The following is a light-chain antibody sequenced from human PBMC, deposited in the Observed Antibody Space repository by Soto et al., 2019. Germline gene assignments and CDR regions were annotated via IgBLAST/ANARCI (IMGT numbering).Light chain of an antibody. CDR2: DVS. J-gene: IGLJ1*01. CDR1: SNDVGSYNY. Sequence: QSALTQSASVSGSPGQSITISRTGTSNDVGSYNYVSWYQQHPGKAPKFMIYDVSNRPSGVSNRFSGSRSGNTASLTISGLQAEDEADYYCCSYTTSNTRQIVFGTGTKVTVL. V-gene: IGLV2-14*01. CDR3: CSYTTSNTRQIV.